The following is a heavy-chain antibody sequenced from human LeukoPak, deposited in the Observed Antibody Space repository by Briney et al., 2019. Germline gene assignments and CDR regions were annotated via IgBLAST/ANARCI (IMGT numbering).Heavy chain of an antibody. J-gene: IGHJ3*02. D-gene: IGHD3-22*01. V-gene: IGHV4-34*01. CDR2: INHSGST. Sequence: SETLSLTCAVYGGSFSGYYWSWIRQPPGKGLEWIGEINHSGSTNYNPSPKSRVTISVDTSKNQFSLKLSSVTAADTAVYYCARGREGDYYDSSGPGDAFDIWGQGTMVTVSS. CDR1: GGSFSGYY. CDR3: ARGREGDYYDSSGPGDAFDI.